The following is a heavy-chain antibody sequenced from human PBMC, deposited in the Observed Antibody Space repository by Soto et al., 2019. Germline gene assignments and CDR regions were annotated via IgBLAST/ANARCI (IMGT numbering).Heavy chain of an antibody. J-gene: IGHJ2*01. CDR3: ARASTVISRHWYFDS. CDR1: AFTFSSYW. CDR2: INSDGSTT. D-gene: IGHD3-22*01. V-gene: IGHV3-74*01. Sequence: EVQLVETGGGLVQPGGSLRLSCAASAFTFSSYWMHWVRQAPGKGLVWVSRINSDGSTTSYADSVKGRFTISRDNAKKTVCLHVTRLSAEDTAVYYCARASTVISRHWYFDSWGGGTLVSVSS.